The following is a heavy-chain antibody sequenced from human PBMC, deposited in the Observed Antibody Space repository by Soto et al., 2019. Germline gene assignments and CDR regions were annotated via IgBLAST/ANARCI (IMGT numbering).Heavy chain of an antibody. Sequence: QVQLVQSGTEVKKPGSSVKVSCKASGGNFRNYPINWVRQAPGQGLEWMGSIFPLTDIPDYAQNFQARLTISADKSTSTAYMELSSLPSDDTAMYFCARGPLVVLNYFESWGQGALVTVSS. CDR2: IFPLTDIP. V-gene: IGHV1-69*02. CDR1: GGNFRNYP. CDR3: ARGPLVVLNYFES. J-gene: IGHJ4*02.